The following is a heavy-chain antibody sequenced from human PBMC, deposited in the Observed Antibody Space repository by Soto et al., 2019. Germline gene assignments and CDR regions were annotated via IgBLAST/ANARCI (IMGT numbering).Heavy chain of an antibody. D-gene: IGHD3-22*01. CDR3: TREIYYYDTSGYLGFYYGMDV. J-gene: IGHJ6*02. CDR1: GFTFGGYA. V-gene: IGHV3-49*03. Sequence: GGSLRLSCTASGFTFGGYAVSWFRQAPGKGLDWVGFIRSEVYGGTTEYAASVEGRFTISRDDSKSIAYLQMNSLKTEDTAVYYCTREIYYYDTSGYLGFYYGMDVWGQGTTVTVSS. CDR2: IRSEVYGGTT.